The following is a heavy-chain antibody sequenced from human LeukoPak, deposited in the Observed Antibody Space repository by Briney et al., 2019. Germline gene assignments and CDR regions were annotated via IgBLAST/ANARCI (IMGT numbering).Heavy chain of an antibody. CDR1: GYTFSGHY. Sequence: ASVKVSCKASGYTFSGHYMHWVRQAPGQGLEWMGWINPNTGGTNYAQKFQGGVTMTRDTSISTVYMELRRLRSDDTAVYYCARDMYDFLSAAYYFEYWGQGTLVTVSS. D-gene: IGHD3-3*01. V-gene: IGHV1-2*02. CDR3: ARDMYDFLSAAYYFEY. J-gene: IGHJ4*02. CDR2: INPNTGGT.